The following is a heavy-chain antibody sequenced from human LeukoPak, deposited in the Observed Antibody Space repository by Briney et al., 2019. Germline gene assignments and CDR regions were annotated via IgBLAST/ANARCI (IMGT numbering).Heavy chain of an antibody. CDR3: ARDWNRYAY. CDR2: IYSRGNT. J-gene: IGHJ4*02. V-gene: IGHV4-39*07. Sequence: SETLSLTCTVSGGSISSSSYYWGWIRQPPGKGLEWLGNIYSRGNTYYKPSLRSRVTISIDTSKNQFSLRLTSVTAADTAVYYCARDWNRYAYWGQGTLVTVSS. D-gene: IGHD1-1*01. CDR1: GGSISSSSYY.